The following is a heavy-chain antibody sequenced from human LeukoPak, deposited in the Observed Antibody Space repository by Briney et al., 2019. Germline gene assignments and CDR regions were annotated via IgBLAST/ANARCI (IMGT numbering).Heavy chain of an antibody. J-gene: IGHJ4*02. V-gene: IGHV3-33*08. Sequence: GGSLRLSCVASEFTLSTYWMSWVRQAPGKGLEWVAVIWYDGSNKYYADSVKGRFTISRDNSKNTLYLQMNSLRAEDTAVYYCARGDYGDYTDAYFDYWGQGTLVTVSS. CDR3: ARGDYGDYTDAYFDY. CDR1: EFTLSTYW. CDR2: IWYDGSNK. D-gene: IGHD4-17*01.